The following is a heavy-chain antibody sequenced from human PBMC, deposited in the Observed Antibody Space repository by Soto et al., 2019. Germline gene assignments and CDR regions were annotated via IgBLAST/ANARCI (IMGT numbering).Heavy chain of an antibody. CDR2: IYYSGST. D-gene: IGHD2-15*01. J-gene: IGHJ5*02. CDR3: ARDYSGYCSGGSCYSGDWFDP. CDR1: GGSVSSGSYY. Sequence: PSETLSLTCTVSGGSVSSGSYYWSWIRQPPGKGLEWIGYIYYSGSTNYNPSLKSRVTISVDTSKNQFSLKLSSVTAADTAVYYCARDYSGYCSGGSCYSGDWFDPRGQGTLVTVSS. V-gene: IGHV4-61*01.